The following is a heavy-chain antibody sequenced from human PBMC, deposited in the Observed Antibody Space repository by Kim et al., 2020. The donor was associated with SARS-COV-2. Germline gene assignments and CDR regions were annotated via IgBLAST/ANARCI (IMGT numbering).Heavy chain of an antibody. CDR2: IWYDGSNK. Sequence: GGSLRLSCAASGFTFSSDGMPWVRQAPGKGLEWVAVIWYDGSNKYYADSVKRRFTISRDNSKNTLYLQMNSLRAEDTAVYYCARSLVYYGMDVWGQGTTVTVSS. CDR3: ARSLVYYGMDV. J-gene: IGHJ6*02. V-gene: IGHV3-33*01. CDR1: GFTFSSDG. D-gene: IGHD2-2*01.